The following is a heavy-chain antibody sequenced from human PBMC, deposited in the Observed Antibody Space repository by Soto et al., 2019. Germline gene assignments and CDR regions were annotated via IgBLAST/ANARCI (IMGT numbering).Heavy chain of an antibody. Sequence: ASVKVSCKASGGTFSSYAISWVRQAPGQGLEWMGGIIPIFGTANYAQKFQGRVTITADKSTSAAYMELSSLRSEDTAVYYCARVLKYNWHRFDYWGQGTLVTVSS. CDR1: GGTFSSYA. D-gene: IGHD1-20*01. V-gene: IGHV1-69*06. J-gene: IGHJ4*02. CDR2: IIPIFGTA. CDR3: ARVLKYNWHRFDY.